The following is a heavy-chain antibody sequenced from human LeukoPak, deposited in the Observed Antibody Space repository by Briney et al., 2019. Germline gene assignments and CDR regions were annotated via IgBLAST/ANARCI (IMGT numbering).Heavy chain of an antibody. CDR1: GFTFSSYA. J-gene: IGHJ4*02. Sequence: GRSLRLSCAASGFTFSSYAMSWVRQAPGKGLEWVSAISGSGGSTYYADSVKGRFTISRDNSKNTLYLQMNSLRAEDTAVYYCAKDARLLGAVAGPNYFDYWGQGTLVTVSS. CDR2: ISGSGGST. D-gene: IGHD6-19*01. V-gene: IGHV3-23*01. CDR3: AKDARLLGAVAGPNYFDY.